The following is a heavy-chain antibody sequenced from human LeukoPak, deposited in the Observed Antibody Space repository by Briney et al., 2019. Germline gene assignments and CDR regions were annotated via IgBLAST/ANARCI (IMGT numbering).Heavy chain of an antibody. V-gene: IGHV4-30-4*01. CDR1: GGSISSGDYY. CDR3: ARARGYYYDSSGYYSGAFDI. J-gene: IGHJ3*02. D-gene: IGHD3-22*01. CDR2: IYYSGST. Sequence: SEALSLTCTVSGGSISSGDYYWSWIRQPPGKGLEWIGYIYYSGSTYYNPSLKSRVTISVDTSKNQFSLKLSSVTAADTAVYYCARARGYYYDSSGYYSGAFDIWGQGTMVTVSS.